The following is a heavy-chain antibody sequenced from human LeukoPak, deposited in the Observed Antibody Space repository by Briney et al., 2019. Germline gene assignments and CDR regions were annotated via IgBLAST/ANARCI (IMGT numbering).Heavy chain of an antibody. V-gene: IGHV6-1*01. Sequence: SQTLSLTCAISGDSVSSNSAAWNWIRQSPSRGLEWLGRTYYRSKWYNDYAVSVKSRITINPDTSKNQFSLQLNSVTPEDTAVYYCARTYDSSGYYEENWFDPWGQGTLVTVSS. CDR2: TYYRSKWYN. CDR3: ARTYDSSGYYEENWFDP. D-gene: IGHD3-22*01. CDR1: GDSVSSNSAA. J-gene: IGHJ5*02.